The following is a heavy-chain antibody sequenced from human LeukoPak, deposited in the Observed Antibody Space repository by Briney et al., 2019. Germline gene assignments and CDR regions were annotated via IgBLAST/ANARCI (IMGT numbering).Heavy chain of an antibody. D-gene: IGHD6-6*01. V-gene: IGHV4-30-4*08. Sequence: SETLSLTCTVSGGSISSGDYYWSWIRQPPGKGLEWIGYIYYSGSTYYNPSLKSRVTISVDTSKNQFSLKLSSVTAADTAMYYCARGGEQLAHQTAETTNYYYYYMDVWGKGTTVTVSS. J-gene: IGHJ6*03. CDR2: IYYSGST. CDR3: ARGGEQLAHQTAETTNYYYYYMDV. CDR1: GGSISSGDYY.